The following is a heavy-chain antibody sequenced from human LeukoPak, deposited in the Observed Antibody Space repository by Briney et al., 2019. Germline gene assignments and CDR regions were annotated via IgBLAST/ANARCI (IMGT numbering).Heavy chain of an antibody. CDR2: IYYSGST. D-gene: IGHD3-22*01. CDR3: ARDNNYYDSSGYQREFFDI. J-gene: IGHJ3*02. Sequence: SETLSLACTVSGGSISGYYWNWIRQPPGKGLEWIGYIYYSGSTNYNPSLQSRVTISVDTSKNQFSLKLSSVTAADTAVYYCARDNNYYDSSGYQREFFDIWGQGTMVTVSS. V-gene: IGHV4-59*01. CDR1: GGSISGYY.